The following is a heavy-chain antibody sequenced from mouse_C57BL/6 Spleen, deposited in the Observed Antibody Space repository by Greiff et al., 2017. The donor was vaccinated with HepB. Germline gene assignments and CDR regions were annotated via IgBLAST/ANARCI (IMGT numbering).Heavy chain of an antibody. D-gene: IGHD1-1*01. CDR1: GYTFTTYP. J-gene: IGHJ2*01. V-gene: IGHV1-47*01. CDR2: FHPYNDDN. CDR3: ARGLTTVVATPYYFDY. Sequence: VQLQQSGAELVKPGASVKMSCKASGYTFTTYPIEWMKQNHGKSLEWIGNFHPYNDDNKYNEKFKGKATLTVEKSSSTVYLDLSRLISHDSAVYYCARGLTTVVATPYYFDYWGQGTTLTVSS.